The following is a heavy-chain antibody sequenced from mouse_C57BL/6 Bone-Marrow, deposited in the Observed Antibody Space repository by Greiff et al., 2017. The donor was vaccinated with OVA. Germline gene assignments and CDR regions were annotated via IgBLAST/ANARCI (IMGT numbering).Heavy chain of an antibody. Sequence: QVQLQQSGAELVRPGASVKLSCKASGYTFTDSYINWVKQRPGQGLEWIARIYPGSGNTYYNEKFKGKATLTAEKSSSTAYRQLSSLTSEDSAVYFCARGPTVGYFDVWGTGTTVTVSS. CDR1: GYTFTDSY. V-gene: IGHV1-76*01. CDR2: IYPGSGNT. J-gene: IGHJ1*03. D-gene: IGHD1-1*01. CDR3: ARGPTVGYFDV.